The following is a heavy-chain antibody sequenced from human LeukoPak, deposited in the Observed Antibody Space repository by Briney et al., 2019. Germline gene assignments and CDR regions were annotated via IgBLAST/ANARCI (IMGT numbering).Heavy chain of an antibody. J-gene: IGHJ5*02. CDR2: ISDSSNYI. D-gene: IGHD2-15*01. V-gene: IGHV3-21*01. CDR1: GFTFSSYS. CDR3: ARARQAVVVVAAIWFDP. Sequence: GGSLRLSCTASGFTFSSYSMNWVRQAPGKGLEWVSSISDSSNYIYYADSVKGRFTISRDNSKNTLYLQMNSLRAEDTAVYYCARARQAVVVVAAIWFDPWGQGTLVTVSS.